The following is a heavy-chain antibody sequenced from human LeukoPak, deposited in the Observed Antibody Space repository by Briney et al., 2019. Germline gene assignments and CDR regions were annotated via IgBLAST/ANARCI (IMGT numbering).Heavy chain of an antibody. D-gene: IGHD3-16*01. CDR2: ISAYNGNT. CDR1: GYTFTSYG. J-gene: IGHJ6*02. CDR3: ARDLPRFETYYYYYGMDV. Sequence: ASVKVSRKASGYTFTSYGISWVRQAPGQGLEWMGWISAYNGNTNYAQKLQGRVTMTTDTSTSTAYMELRSLRSDDTAVYYCARDLPRFETYYYYYGMDVWGQGTTVTVSS. V-gene: IGHV1-18*01.